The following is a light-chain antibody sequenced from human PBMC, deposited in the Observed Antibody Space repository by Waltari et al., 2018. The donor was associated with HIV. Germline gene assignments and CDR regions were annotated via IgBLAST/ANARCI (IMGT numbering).Light chain of an antibody. CDR1: QDISTD. CDR3: QKCNRVPYT. Sequence: DIQMTQSPSSLSASVGDRVTMTCRASQDISTDIAWYQHQEGRVPKLLIYGASSLQSGVPSRFSGSGSGTGFTLTISSVKPEDAATYYGQKCNRVPYTFGQGTKLDIK. J-gene: IGKJ2*01. CDR2: GAS. V-gene: IGKV1-27*01.